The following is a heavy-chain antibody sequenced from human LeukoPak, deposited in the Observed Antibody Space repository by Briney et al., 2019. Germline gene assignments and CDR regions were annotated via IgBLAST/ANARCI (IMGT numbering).Heavy chain of an antibody. CDR3: VRDPYEAY. CDR2: IWYDGSHI. V-gene: IGHV3-33*08. D-gene: IGHD5-12*01. Sequence: GGSLRLSCAASGFTFSSYGMHWVRQAPGKGLEWVAVIWYDGSHIFYADSVKGRFTTSRGNSKNTVYLQMNSLRAEDTAVYYCVRDPYEAYWGQGTLVTVPS. J-gene: IGHJ4*02. CDR1: GFTFSSYG.